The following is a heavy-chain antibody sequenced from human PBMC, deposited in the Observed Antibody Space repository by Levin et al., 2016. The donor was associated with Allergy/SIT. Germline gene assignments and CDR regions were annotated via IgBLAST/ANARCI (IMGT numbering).Heavy chain of an antibody. J-gene: IGHJ6*02. CDR1: GFPLDDYA. V-gene: IGHV3-20*04. CDR2: INWNGGTT. Sequence: GESLKISCVTSGFPLDDYAMSWVRQAPGKGLEWVSSINWNGGTTGYADSVKGRFTISRDNAKNSLYLQMNSLKAEDTALYYCARVPGITPDVTSYYYGMDVWGQGTTVTVSS. D-gene: IGHD1-14*01. CDR3: ARVPGITPDVTSYYYGMDV.